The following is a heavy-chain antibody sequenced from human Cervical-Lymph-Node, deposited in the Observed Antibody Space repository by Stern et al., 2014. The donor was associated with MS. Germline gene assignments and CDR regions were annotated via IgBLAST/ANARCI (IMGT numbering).Heavy chain of an antibody. J-gene: IGHJ2*01. CDR1: GFSFPFFS. D-gene: IGHD2-21*01. V-gene: IGHV3-21*01. CDR2: ISSSSKFI. Sequence: EVQLVESGGGLVMPGEYLRVSCAASGFSFPFFSMIWVRQAPGKGLEWVSSISSSSKFIYYVDSVKGRFTISRDNAKNSLYLQMNSLRAEDTAVYYCARVNEGFWYLDLWGRGTLVTVSS. CDR3: ARVNEGFWYLDL.